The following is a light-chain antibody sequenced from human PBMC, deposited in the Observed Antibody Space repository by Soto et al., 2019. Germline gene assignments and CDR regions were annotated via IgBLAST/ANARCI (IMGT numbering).Light chain of an antibody. CDR2: DAT. Sequence: EIVLTQSPATLSLSPGERATLSCRASQSVSSYLAWYQQKPGQAPRLLIYDATNRATGIPVRFSGSGSGTDFTLTISSLITENFAVYYCQQRSHYTPVTVGEWTKVDIK. CDR1: QSVSSY. CDR3: QQRSHYTPVT. J-gene: IGKJ4*01. V-gene: IGKV3-11*01.